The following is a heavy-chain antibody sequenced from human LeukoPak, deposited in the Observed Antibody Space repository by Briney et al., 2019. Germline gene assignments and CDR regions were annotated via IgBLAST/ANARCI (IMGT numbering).Heavy chain of an antibody. CDR2: IYYSGST. D-gene: IGHD3-16*01. CDR3: ARQGSGGTDY. CDR1: GGSNSSSSYY. J-gene: IGHJ4*02. Sequence: SETLSLTCTVSGGSNSSSSYYWGWIRQPPGKALEWIGSIYYSGSTNYNPSLKSRVTISVDTSKNQFSLKLSSVTAADTAVYYCARQGSGGTDYWGQGTLVTVSS. V-gene: IGHV4-39*01.